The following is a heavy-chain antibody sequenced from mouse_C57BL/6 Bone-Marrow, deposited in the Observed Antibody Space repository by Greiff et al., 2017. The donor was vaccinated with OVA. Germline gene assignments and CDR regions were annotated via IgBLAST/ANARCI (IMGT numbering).Heavy chain of an antibody. Sequence: VQLQQSGPELVKPGASVKISCKASGYSFTSYYIHWVKQRPGQGLEWIGWIYPGSGNTKYNEKFKGKATLTADTSSSTAYMQLSSLTSEDSAVYYCAKGWDVPIAYWGQGTLVTVSA. D-gene: IGHD4-1*01. CDR2: IYPGSGNT. CDR3: AKGWDVPIAY. J-gene: IGHJ3*01. V-gene: IGHV1-66*01. CDR1: GYSFTSYY.